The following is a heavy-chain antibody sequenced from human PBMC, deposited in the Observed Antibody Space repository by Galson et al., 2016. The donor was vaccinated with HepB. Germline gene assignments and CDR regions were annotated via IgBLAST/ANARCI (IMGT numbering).Heavy chain of an antibody. Sequence: SLRLSCAASGFTFSSYAMSWVRHAPGKGLEWVAAFSGSGGSPYYAYSVKGRFTISRGNSKNTLYLQMNSLRAEDTAVYYCAKGRVSGKRGLDFDYWGQGTLVTVSS. V-gene: IGHV3-23*01. CDR3: AKGRVSGKRGLDFDY. CDR2: FSGSGGSP. CDR1: GFTFSSYA. D-gene: IGHD3-10*01. J-gene: IGHJ4*02.